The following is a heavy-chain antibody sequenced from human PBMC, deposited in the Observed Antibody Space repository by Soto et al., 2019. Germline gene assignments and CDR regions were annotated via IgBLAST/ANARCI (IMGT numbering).Heavy chain of an antibody. J-gene: IGHJ6*03. CDR1: GYTSTNYG. Sequence: ASVKVSCKASGYTSTNYGMHWVRQAPGQRLEWMGWINAGSGNTKYSQKFQGRVTITRDTSASTAYMELSSLRSEDTAVYYCARDPVRAVAGSYYYYMDVWGEGTTVTVSS. CDR2: INAGSGNT. V-gene: IGHV1-3*01. CDR3: ARDPVRAVAGSYYYYMDV. D-gene: IGHD6-19*01.